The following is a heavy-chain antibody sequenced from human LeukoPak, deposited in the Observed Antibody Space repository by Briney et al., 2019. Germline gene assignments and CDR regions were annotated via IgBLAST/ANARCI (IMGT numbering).Heavy chain of an antibody. CDR2: ISGSGGST. CDR3: AKARSDYYDSSGYYYRPDYYYYMDV. CDR1: GFTFSSYA. Sequence: PGGSLRLSCAASGFTFSSYAMSWVRQAPGKGLEWVSAISGSGGSTYYADSVKGRFTISRDNSKNTLYLQMNSLRAEDTAVYYCAKARSDYYDSSGYYYRPDYYYYMDVWGKGTTVTVSS. D-gene: IGHD3-22*01. J-gene: IGHJ6*03. V-gene: IGHV3-23*01.